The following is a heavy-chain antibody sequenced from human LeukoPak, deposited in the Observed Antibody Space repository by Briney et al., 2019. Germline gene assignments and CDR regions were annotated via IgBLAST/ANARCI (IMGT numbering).Heavy chain of an antibody. CDR3: ARDLTLVRGARYRPYKWFNP. D-gene: IGHD3-10*01. J-gene: IGHJ5*02. V-gene: IGHV1-69*13. CDR2: IIPIFGTT. CDR1: RDTFTNYA. Sequence: SVKVSCKASRDTFTNYAFIWVRQAPGQGLEWMGGIIPIFGTTNYAQKFQGRVTISADESTSTVNMELSSLRSEDTALYYCARDLTLVRGARYRPYKWFNPWGQGTLVIASS.